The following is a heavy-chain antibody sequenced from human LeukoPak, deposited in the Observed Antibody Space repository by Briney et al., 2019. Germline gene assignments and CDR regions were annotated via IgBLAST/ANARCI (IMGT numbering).Heavy chain of an antibody. CDR3: AKFLIVVVPAAQRKNYYYGMDV. D-gene: IGHD2-2*01. Sequence: GGSLRLSCAASGFTFSSYAMSWVRQAPGKGLEWASAISGSGGSTYYADSVKGRFTISRDNSKNTLYLQMNSLRAEDTAVYYCAKFLIVVVPAAQRKNYYYGMDVWGQGTTVTVSS. CDR2: ISGSGGST. V-gene: IGHV3-23*01. CDR1: GFTFSSYA. J-gene: IGHJ6*02.